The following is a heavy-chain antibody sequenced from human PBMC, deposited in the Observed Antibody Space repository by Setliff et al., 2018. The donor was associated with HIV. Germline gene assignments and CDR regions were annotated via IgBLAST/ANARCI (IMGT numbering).Heavy chain of an antibody. V-gene: IGHV4-34*01. CDR3: ASPYSGSYSGFQY. D-gene: IGHD1-26*01. CDR1: GGSFSGYY. J-gene: IGHJ1*01. CDR2: ITDSGGS. Sequence: SETLSLTCAVYGGSFSGYYWTWIRQSPGKGLEWIGEITDSGGSKYNPSLESQVTISVDTSKNQFSLNLTSVTVADTGIYYCASPYSGSYSGFQYWGQGTLVTVSS.